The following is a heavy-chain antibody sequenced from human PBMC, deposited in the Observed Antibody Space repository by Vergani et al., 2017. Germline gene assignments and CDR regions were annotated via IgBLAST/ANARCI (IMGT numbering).Heavy chain of an antibody. CDR1: GFTFSSYD. D-gene: IGHD4-17*01. Sequence: EVQLVESGGGLVQPGGSLRLSCAASGFTFSSYDMHWVRQATGKGLEWVSAIGTAGDTYYPGSVKGRFTISRENAKNSLYLQMNSLRAGDTAVYYCARGSLTYGDYDYYYYYGMDVWGQGP. CDR3: ARGSLTYGDYDYYYYYGMDV. J-gene: IGHJ6*02. CDR2: IGTAGDT. V-gene: IGHV3-13*01.